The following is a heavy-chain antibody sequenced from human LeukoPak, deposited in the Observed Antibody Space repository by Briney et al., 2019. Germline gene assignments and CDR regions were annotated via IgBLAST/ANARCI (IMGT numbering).Heavy chain of an antibody. J-gene: IGHJ5*02. CDR2: IYHSGST. D-gene: IGHD4-17*01. V-gene: IGHV4-38-2*02. CDR3: ARDTANWFDP. CDR1: GYSISSGYY. Sequence: SSETLSLTCTVSGYSISSGYYWGWIRQPPGKGLEWIGSIYHSGSTYYNPSLKSRVTISVDTSKNQFSLKLSSVTAADTAVYYCARDTANWFDPWGQGTLVTVSS.